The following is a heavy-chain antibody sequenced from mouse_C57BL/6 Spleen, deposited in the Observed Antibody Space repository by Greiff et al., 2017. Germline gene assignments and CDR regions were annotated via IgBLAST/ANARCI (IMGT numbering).Heavy chain of an antibody. CDR1: GFTFSDYY. Sequence: EVQRVESEGGLVQPGSSMKLSCTASGFTFSDYYMAWVRQVPEKGLEWVANINYDGSSTYYLASFKSRFIISRDNAKNILYLQMSSLKSEDTATYCGASGFAPRDYWGQGTTLTVSS. V-gene: IGHV5-16*01. D-gene: IGHD3-1*01. J-gene: IGHJ2*01. CDR3: ASGFAPRDY. CDR2: INYDGSST.